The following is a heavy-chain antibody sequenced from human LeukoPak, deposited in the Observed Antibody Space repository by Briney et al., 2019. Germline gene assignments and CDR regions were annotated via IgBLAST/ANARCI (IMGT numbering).Heavy chain of an antibody. D-gene: IGHD1-7*01. CDR1: GDTFIRYG. V-gene: IGHV1-18*01. CDR3: ATANNWNYALGY. CDR2: CNTGNVST. Sequence: GSVKVSCKASGDTFIRYGISWVRQAPGQGLEWMGWCNTGNVSTNYGQKFQGEVALTTDTSTGTAYMELRSLRADDTAMYYCATANNWNYALGYWGQGTLVTVSS. J-gene: IGHJ4*02.